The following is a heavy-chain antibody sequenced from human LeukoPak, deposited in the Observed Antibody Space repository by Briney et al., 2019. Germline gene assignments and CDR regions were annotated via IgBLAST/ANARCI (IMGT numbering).Heavy chain of an antibody. CDR3: ARGLYYDILTGYKYYFDY. CDR2: ISYDGSNK. CDR1: GFTFSSYA. J-gene: IGHJ4*02. Sequence: PGRSLRLSCAASGFTFSSYAMHWVRQAPGKGLEWVAVISYDGSNKYYADSVKGRFTISRDNSKNTLYLQMNSLRAEDTAVYYCARGLYYDILTGYKYYFDYWGQGTLVTVSS. D-gene: IGHD3-9*01. V-gene: IGHV3-30-3*01.